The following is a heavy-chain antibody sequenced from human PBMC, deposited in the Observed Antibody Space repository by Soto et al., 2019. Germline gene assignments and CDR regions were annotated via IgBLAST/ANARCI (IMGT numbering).Heavy chain of an antibody. D-gene: IGHD2-15*01. CDR1: GFTFSSYG. Sequence: GGSLRLSCAASGFTFSSYGMHWVRQAPGKGLEWVAVISYDGSNKYYADSVKGRFTISRDNSKNTLYLQMNSLRAEDTAVYYCAKGPSGYCSGGSCYRHLGDEYYYYMDVWGKGTTVTVSS. CDR3: AKGPSGYCSGGSCYRHLGDEYYYYMDV. V-gene: IGHV3-30*18. CDR2: ISYDGSNK. J-gene: IGHJ6*03.